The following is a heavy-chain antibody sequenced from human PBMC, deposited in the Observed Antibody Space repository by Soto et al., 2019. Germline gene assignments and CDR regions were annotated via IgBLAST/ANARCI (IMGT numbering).Heavy chain of an antibody. J-gene: IGHJ4*02. Sequence: PSETLSLTCTVSGGSISGGDYYWSWIRQPPGKGLEWIGYIYYSGSTYYNPSLKSRATISVDTSKNQFSLKLSSVTAADTAVYYCARVRRKPIFGVFIIPYYFDYWGQGTLVTVSS. CDR2: IYYSGST. V-gene: IGHV4-30-4*01. CDR3: ARVRRKPIFGVFIIPYYFDY. CDR1: GGSISGGDYY. D-gene: IGHD3-3*01.